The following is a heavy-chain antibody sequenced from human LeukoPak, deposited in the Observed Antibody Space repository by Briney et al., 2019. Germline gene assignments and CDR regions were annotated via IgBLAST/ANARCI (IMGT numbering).Heavy chain of an antibody. CDR3: ARDQVELDYYCYMDV. Sequence: GGSLRLSCAASGFIFNDYGLSWVRQAPGKGLQWVSGINWNGGSTGYADSVKGRFTISRDNAKNSLYLQMNSLRAEDTALYYCARDQVELDYYCYMDVWGKGTTVTVFS. J-gene: IGHJ6*03. CDR2: INWNGGST. V-gene: IGHV3-20*04. D-gene: IGHD1-7*01. CDR1: GFIFNDYG.